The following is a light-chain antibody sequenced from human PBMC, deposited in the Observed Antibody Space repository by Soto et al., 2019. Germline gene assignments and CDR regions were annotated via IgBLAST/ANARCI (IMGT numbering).Light chain of an antibody. CDR2: EVS. CDR3: ASYTSSSSYV. CDR1: SSDVGGYSY. V-gene: IGLV2-14*01. Sequence: QSVLTQPASVSGTPGQSITISCTGTSSDVGGYSYVSWYQQHPGKAPKLMIYEVSNRPSGVSNRFSGSKSGNTASLTISGLQAEDEADYYCASYTSSSSYVFGTGTEVTVL. J-gene: IGLJ1*01.